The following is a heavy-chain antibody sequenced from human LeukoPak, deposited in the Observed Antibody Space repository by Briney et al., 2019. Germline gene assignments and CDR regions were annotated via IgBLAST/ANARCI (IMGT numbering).Heavy chain of an antibody. CDR2: ISYDGSNK. J-gene: IGHJ4*02. CDR1: GFTFSSYA. CDR3: ARGRPLLYSSGWSSDY. D-gene: IGHD6-19*01. V-gene: IGHV3-30-3*01. Sequence: QSGGSLRLSCAASGFTFSSYAMHWVRQAPGKGLEWVAVISYDGSNKYYADSVKGRFTISRDNSKNTLYLQMNSLRAEDTAVYYCARGRPLLYSSGWSSDYWGQGALVTVSS.